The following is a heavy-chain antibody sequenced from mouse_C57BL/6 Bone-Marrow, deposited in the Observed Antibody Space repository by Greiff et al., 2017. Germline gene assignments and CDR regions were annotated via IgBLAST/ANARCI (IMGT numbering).Heavy chain of an antibody. J-gene: IGHJ3*01. V-gene: IGHV5-6*01. Sequence: EVMLVESGGDLVKPGGSLKLSCAASGFTFSSYGMSWVRQTPDKRLEWVATISSGGSYTYYPDSVKGRFTISRDNAQNTLYLQMSSLKSEATAMYYCATLYGNYPSWFAYWGQGTLVTVSA. CDR2: ISSGGSYT. CDR1: GFTFSSYG. D-gene: IGHD2-1*01. CDR3: ATLYGNYPSWFAY.